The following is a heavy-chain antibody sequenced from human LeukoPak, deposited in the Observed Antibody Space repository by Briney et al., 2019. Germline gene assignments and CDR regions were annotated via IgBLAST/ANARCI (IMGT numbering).Heavy chain of an antibody. D-gene: IGHD3-9*01. V-gene: IGHV1-69*13. CDR3: ATLRPRLRYFDWSMGYYGMDV. CDR2: IIPIFGTA. CDR1: GGTFSSYA. Sequence: SVKVSCKASGGTFSSYAISWVRQAPGQGLEWMGGIIPIFGTASYAQKFQGRVTITADESTSTAYMELSSLRSEDTAVYYCATLRPRLRYFDWSMGYYGMDVWGKGTTVTVSS. J-gene: IGHJ6*04.